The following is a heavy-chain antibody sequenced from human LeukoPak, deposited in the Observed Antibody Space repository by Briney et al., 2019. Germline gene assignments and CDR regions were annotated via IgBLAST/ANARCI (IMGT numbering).Heavy chain of an antibody. D-gene: IGHD2-15*01. J-gene: IGHJ4*02. V-gene: IGHV4-4*07. CDR3: ARDGCSGGSCYPYFDY. CDR2: IYTSGST. Sequence: SETLSLTCTVSGGSISSYYWSWIRQPAGKGLEWIGRIYTSGSTNYNPSLKSRVTISVDTSKNQFSLKLSSVTAADTAVYYCARDGCSGGSCYPYFDYWGQGTLVTVSS. CDR1: GGSISSYY.